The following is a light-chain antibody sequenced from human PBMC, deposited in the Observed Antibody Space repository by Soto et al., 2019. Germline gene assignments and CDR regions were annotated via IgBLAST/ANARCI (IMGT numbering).Light chain of an antibody. CDR3: QTWGTGIVV. J-gene: IGLJ2*01. Sequence: QPLLTQSPSAAASLGASVKVTCTLSSGHSSYAIAWHQQQPEKGPRFLMKVNPDGSHTKGDGIPDRFSGSSSGAERYLTVSSLQSEDEADYYCQTWGTGIVVFGGGTNLTVL. CDR2: VNPDGSH. V-gene: IGLV4-69*01. CDR1: SGHSSYA.